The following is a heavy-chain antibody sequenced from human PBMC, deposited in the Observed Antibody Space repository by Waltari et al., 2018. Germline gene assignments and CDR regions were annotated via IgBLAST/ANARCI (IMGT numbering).Heavy chain of an antibody. CDR3: AKDRSSDFYYGMDV. D-gene: IGHD3-10*01. J-gene: IGHJ6*02. CDR1: GFIFSQYD. Sequence: QEPLLQSGGVVVHPGGSLRLSCEASGFIFSQYDMNWVRQAPGKGVYGVAVIRYDGSTRYHADCVKCRFTISRDNSKNTLHLQMNSLRAEDTALYYCAKDRSSDFYYGMDVWGQGTTVTVSS. CDR2: IRYDGSTR. V-gene: IGHV3-33*06.